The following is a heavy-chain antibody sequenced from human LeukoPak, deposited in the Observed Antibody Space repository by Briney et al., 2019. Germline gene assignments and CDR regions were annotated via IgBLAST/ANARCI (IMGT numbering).Heavy chain of an antibody. J-gene: IGHJ4*02. V-gene: IGHV3-48*04. CDR2: ISSSGSTI. CDR3: AREARYFDWLTIDY. CDR1: GFTVSSNY. D-gene: IGHD3-9*01. Sequence: GSLRLPCAASGFTVSSNYMSWVRQAPGKGLEWVSYISSSGSTIYYADSVKGRFTISRDNAKNSLYLQMNSLRAEDTAVYYCAREARYFDWLTIDYWGQGTLVTVSS.